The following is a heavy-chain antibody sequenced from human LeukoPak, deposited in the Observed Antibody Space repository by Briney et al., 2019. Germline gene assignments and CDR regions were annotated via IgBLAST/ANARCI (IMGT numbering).Heavy chain of an antibody. Sequence: GGSLRLSCAASGFTVSSNYMSWVRQPPGKGLEWVSVIYSGGTTFYADSVKGRFTISRDNSKNTLYLQMNSLRAGDTAVYYCAKLKGWYGEGYFDYWGQGTVVTVSS. CDR1: GFTVSSNY. V-gene: IGHV3-53*01. D-gene: IGHD3-10*01. CDR2: IYSGGTT. CDR3: AKLKGWYGEGYFDY. J-gene: IGHJ4*02.